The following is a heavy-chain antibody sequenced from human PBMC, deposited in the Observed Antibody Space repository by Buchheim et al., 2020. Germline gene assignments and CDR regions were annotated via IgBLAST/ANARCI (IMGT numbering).Heavy chain of an antibody. J-gene: IGHJ4*02. D-gene: IGHD7-27*01. CDR1: GFSFSNYG. V-gene: IGHV3-33*01. CDR2: IWHDGNNK. CDR3: AAGDPLDY. Sequence: QVQLVESGGGVVQPGRSLRLSCAASGFSFSNYGMHWVRQAPGKGLEWVAIIWHDGNNKYYADSVKGRLTISRDNSKNTLYLQMNSLRAEDTAVYYCAAGDPLDYWGQGAL.